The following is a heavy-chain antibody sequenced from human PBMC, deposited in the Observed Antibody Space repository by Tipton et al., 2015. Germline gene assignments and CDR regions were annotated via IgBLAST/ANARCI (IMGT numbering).Heavy chain of an antibody. J-gene: IGHJ3*02. CDR3: ARRRVATGGKAFDI. CDR1: GGSVSSGSYY. D-gene: IGHD5-12*01. CDR2: IYYSGTT. V-gene: IGHV4-61*01. Sequence: GLVKPSETLSLTCTVSGGSVSSGSYYWIWIRQPPGKGLEWIGYIYYSGTTTYNPSLNSRVTISVDTSKNQFSLNLSSVTAADTAVYFCARRRVATGGKAFDIWGQGTMVTVSS.